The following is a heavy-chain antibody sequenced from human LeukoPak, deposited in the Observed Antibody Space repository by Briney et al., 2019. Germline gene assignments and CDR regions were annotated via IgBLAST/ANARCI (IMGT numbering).Heavy chain of an antibody. Sequence: GGSLRLSCAASGFTFSSYSMNWVRQAPGKGLEWVSSISSGSTYMYYADSVKGRFTISRDNAKNSLYLQMNSLRAEDTAVYYCAKYCGGDCYGMDVWGQGTTVTVSS. CDR2: ISSGSTYM. CDR1: GFTFSSYS. CDR3: AKYCGGDCYGMDV. D-gene: IGHD2-21*01. J-gene: IGHJ6*02. V-gene: IGHV3-21*01.